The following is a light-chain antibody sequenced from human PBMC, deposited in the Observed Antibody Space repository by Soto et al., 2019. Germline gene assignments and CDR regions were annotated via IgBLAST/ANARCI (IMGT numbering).Light chain of an antibody. CDR3: QQHGSSPIT. Sequence: DSVLTQFPRTLSFFPGESAALSCRASRSVTNNYLAWHQQKPGQTPRLLIYGASSRATGIPDRFSGSGSGTDFTLTISILEPEDFAVYYCQQHGSSPITFGQGTRLEIK. V-gene: IGKV3-20*01. CDR1: RSVTNNY. CDR2: GAS. J-gene: IGKJ5*01.